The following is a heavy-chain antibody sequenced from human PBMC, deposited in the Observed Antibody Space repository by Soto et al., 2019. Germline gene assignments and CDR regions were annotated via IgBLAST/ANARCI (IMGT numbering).Heavy chain of an antibody. J-gene: IGHJ4*02. CDR1: GDSISTSFFY. D-gene: IGHD3-3*01. CDR3: ARDSGDVSGVGFDY. V-gene: IGHV4-31*03. Sequence: VELRESGPGLVRPSQTLSLACNVSGDSISTSFFYWGWVRQIPGKGLEWIGYIYKSGSTYYNPSLQSRVRMSVDISKNQFSLSLSPVTAADTAVYYCARDSGDVSGVGFDYWGPGTLVTVSS. CDR2: IYKSGST.